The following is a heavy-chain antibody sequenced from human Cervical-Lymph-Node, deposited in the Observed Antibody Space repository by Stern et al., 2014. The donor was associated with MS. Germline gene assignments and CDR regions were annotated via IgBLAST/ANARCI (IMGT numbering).Heavy chain of an antibody. CDR1: GGNFSKFP. Sequence: MQLVESGAEVTKPGSSVKGSCKASGGNFSKFPSSWVRQATGQGLEWMGGIFPVFGTPTYAQEFRGRVTITADVSTSTVYMELSSLRSDDTAVYYCALSSETSDRWYSLGYDLWGQGTLVTVSS. CDR2: IFPVFGTP. J-gene: IGHJ5*02. CDR3: ALSSETSDRWYSLGYDL. D-gene: IGHD6-13*01. V-gene: IGHV1-69*01.